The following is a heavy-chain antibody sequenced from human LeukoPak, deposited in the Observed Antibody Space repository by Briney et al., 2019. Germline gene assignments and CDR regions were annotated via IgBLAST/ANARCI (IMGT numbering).Heavy chain of an antibody. CDR2: ISSGSAYI. Sequence: GGSLRLSCVASGFSFSRHSMNWVRQAPGKGLEWVSSISSGSAYIYYADSVKGRFTISRDNAKNSLYLQMNTLRAEDSAVYYCARGLMSPTIQYFDYWGQGALVTVAS. D-gene: IGHD2-2*02. CDR3: ARGLMSPTIQYFDY. V-gene: IGHV3-21*01. CDR1: GFSFSRHS. J-gene: IGHJ4*02.